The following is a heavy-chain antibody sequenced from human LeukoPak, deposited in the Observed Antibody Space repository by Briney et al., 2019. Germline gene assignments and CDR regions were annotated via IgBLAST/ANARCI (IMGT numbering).Heavy chain of an antibody. CDR3: ARRAAGRPEDGLDV. V-gene: IGHV5-51*01. Sequence: GEPLQISCQGFGSSFTTYFIGWVRQPPGKGLEWMGIIYPGDSDTRYSPAFQGQVTISADKSISTAYLQWSGLKVSDTAIYYCARRAAGRPEDGLDVWGQGTTVTVSS. CDR2: IYPGDSDT. D-gene: IGHD6-13*01. CDR1: GSSFTTYF. J-gene: IGHJ6*02.